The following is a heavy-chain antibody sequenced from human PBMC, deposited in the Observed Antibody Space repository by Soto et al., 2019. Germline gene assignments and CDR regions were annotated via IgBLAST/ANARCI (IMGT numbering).Heavy chain of an antibody. J-gene: IGHJ6*02. CDR3: ARDPPGSGWYYYYGMDV. Sequence: ASVKVSCKASGYTFTSYGISWVRQAPGQGLEWMGWISAYNGNTNYAQKLQGRVTMTTDTSTSTAYMELRSLRSDDTAVYYCARDPPGSGWYYYYGMDVWDQGTTVTVSS. V-gene: IGHV1-18*04. CDR1: GYTFTSYG. CDR2: ISAYNGNT. D-gene: IGHD6-19*01.